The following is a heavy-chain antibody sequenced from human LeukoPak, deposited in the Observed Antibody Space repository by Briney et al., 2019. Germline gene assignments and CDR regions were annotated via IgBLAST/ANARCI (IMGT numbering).Heavy chain of an antibody. CDR1: GFSVSDYY. V-gene: IGHV3-11*01. CDR3: ARETVAGTFDY. CDR2: VGGSDNFI. Sequence: GGSLRLSCAASGFSVSDYYISWVRQAPGKGREWISDVGGSDNFISYSDSVKGRFTISRDYANNSLYLQMNSLRVDDTAVYYCARETVAGTFDYWGQGTLVTVSS. J-gene: IGHJ4*02. D-gene: IGHD6-19*01.